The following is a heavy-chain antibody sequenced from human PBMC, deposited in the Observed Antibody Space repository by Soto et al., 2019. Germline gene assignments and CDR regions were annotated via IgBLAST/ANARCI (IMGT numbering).Heavy chain of an antibody. CDR3: ARAEYCSGGSCYGASDY. CDR1: GFTFSSYG. CDR2: IWYDGSNK. Sequence: GGSLRLSCAASGFTFSSYGMHWVRQAPGKGLEWVAVIWYDGSNKYYADSVKGRFTISRDNSKNTLYLQMNSLRAEDTAVYYCARAEYCSGGSCYGASDYWGQGTLVTVSS. V-gene: IGHV3-33*01. D-gene: IGHD2-15*01. J-gene: IGHJ4*02.